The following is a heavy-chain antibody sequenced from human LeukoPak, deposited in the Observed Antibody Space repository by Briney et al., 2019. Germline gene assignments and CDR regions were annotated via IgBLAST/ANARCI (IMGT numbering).Heavy chain of an antibody. CDR2: INPSGGST. Sequence: ASVKVSFKASGYTFTSYYMHWVRQAPGQGLEWMGIINPSGGSTSYAQKFQGRVTMTRDTSTSIVYMELSSLRSEDTAVYYCARDGGYSPECYYGMDVWGQGTTVTVSS. V-gene: IGHV1-46*01. J-gene: IGHJ6*02. CDR3: ARDGGYSPECYYGMDV. CDR1: GYTFTSYY. D-gene: IGHD5-18*01.